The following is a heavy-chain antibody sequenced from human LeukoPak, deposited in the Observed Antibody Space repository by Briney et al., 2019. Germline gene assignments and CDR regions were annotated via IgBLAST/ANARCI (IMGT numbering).Heavy chain of an antibody. J-gene: IGHJ3*02. Sequence: SETLSLTCTVSGGSVSSGSYYWSWIRQPPGKGLEWIGYIYYSGSTNYNPSLKSRVTISVDTSKNQFSLKLTSVTAADTAVYYCARGRLWFGGLSFDIWGQGTMVTVSS. CDR1: GGSVSSGSYY. CDR3: ARGRLWFGGLSFDI. V-gene: IGHV4-61*01. D-gene: IGHD3-10*01. CDR2: IYYSGST.